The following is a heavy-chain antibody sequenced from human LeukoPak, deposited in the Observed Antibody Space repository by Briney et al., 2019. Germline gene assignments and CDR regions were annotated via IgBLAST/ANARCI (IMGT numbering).Heavy chain of an antibody. CDR2: INPSGGST. CDR3: ARSQPIAVAGTGADY. CDR1: GYTFTSYY. V-gene: IGHV1-46*01. Sequence: ASAKVSCKASGYTFTSYYMHWVRQAPGQGLEWMGIINPSGGSTSYAQKFQGRVTMTRDMSTSTVYMELSSLRPEDTAVYYCARSQPIAVAGTGADYWGQGTLVTVSS. D-gene: IGHD6-19*01. J-gene: IGHJ4*02.